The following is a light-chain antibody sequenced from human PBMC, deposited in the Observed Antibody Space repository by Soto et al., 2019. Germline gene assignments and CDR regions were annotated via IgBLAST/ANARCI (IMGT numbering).Light chain of an antibody. J-gene: IGKJ2*01. Sequence: EIVLTQSPGTLSLSPGERATLSCRASQSVGSSYLAWYQQKPGQAPRLLIYGASSRATGIPDRFSGSGSGTDFTLTISRLEPEDFEVYYCQKYGSSSYTFGQGTKLEI. CDR1: QSVGSSY. CDR2: GAS. V-gene: IGKV3-20*01. CDR3: QKYGSSSYT.